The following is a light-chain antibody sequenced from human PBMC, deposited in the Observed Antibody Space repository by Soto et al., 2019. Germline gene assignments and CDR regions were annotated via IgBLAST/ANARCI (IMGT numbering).Light chain of an antibody. V-gene: IGKV3-20*01. CDR2: GAY. Sequence: EIVLTQSPRTLSLSPVERATLSCMSSQSVSISSLAWFKLEPGQDTRLLIYGAYSRATGIPDRFSGRGSGTEFTLTISRLEPEEFTVYYCQQYSSLPTTFGPGTKVDI. CDR1: QSVSISS. J-gene: IGKJ3*01. CDR3: QQYSSLPTT.